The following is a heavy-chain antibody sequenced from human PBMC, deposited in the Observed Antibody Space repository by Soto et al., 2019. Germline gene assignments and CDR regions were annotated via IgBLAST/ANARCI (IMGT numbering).Heavy chain of an antibody. CDR3: SRIQIPSAPDY. J-gene: IGHJ4*02. CDR2: INNSGST. D-gene: IGHD5-18*01. V-gene: IGHV4-34*03. CDR1: GGSFSGYY. Sequence: TCAVYGGSFSGYYWSWIRQPPGKGPEWIGEINNSGSTNYNPSLKSRVTISKDTTKNQVVLTMTNMDPVDTATYYCSRIQIPSAPDYWGQGALVTVSS.